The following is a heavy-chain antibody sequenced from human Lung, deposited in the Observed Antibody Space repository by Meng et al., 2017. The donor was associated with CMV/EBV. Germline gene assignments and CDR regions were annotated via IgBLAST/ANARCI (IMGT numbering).Heavy chain of an antibody. D-gene: IGHD5-24*01. CDR1: GGCNGCGGYY. Sequence: QATGEGLVTPSQTLPPTCIVYGGCNGCGGYYWSWTSQHPGKGLEWIGYIYYAGGPYYNPSLKSRVTMSGDTSKNQFSLKLVPATAGGTAVYYCAREAGRDGYATPKFDYWGQGTLVTVSS. J-gene: IGHJ4*02. V-gene: IGHV4-31*03. CDR2: IYYAGGP. CDR3: AREAGRDGYATPKFDY.